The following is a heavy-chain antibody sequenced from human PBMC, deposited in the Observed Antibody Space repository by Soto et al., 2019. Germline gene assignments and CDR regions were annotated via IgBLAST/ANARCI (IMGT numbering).Heavy chain of an antibody. J-gene: IGHJ1*01. CDR1: GFTVSSNY. CDR3: VCGGLTVTIDYFQH. V-gene: IGHV3-66*01. Sequence: GGSLRLSCAASGFTVSSNYMSWVRQAPGKGLEWVSVIYSGGSTYYADSVKGRFTISRDNSKNTLYLQMNSLRAEDTAVYYCVCGGLTVTIDYFQHWGQGTLVTVSS. D-gene: IGHD4-17*01. CDR2: IYSGGST.